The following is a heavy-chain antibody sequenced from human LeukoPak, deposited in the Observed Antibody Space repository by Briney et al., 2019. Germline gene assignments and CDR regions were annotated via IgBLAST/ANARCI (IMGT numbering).Heavy chain of an antibody. CDR1: GFTLSNYW. V-gene: IGHV3-7*01. CDR2: IKQDGSEK. Sequence: GGSLRLSCAASGFTLSNYWMSWVRQAPGKGLEWVANIKQDGSEKYYVDSVKGRFAISRDNAKNSLYLQMNSLRAEDTAVYYCARYGNGAWLAHYSFDIWGQGTMVTVSS. CDR3: ARYGNGAWLAHYSFDI. J-gene: IGHJ3*02. D-gene: IGHD6-19*01.